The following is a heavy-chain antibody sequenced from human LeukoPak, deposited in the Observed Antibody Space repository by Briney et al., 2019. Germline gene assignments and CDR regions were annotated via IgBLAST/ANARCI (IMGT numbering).Heavy chain of an antibody. CDR2: MHPNRGNT. CDR1: GYIFSRYD. CDR3: ARGRRWAMKNAFDI. Sequence: ASVKVSCSAFGYIFSRYDINWVSQSTGQERGGWGWMHPNRGNTGYAQKFQGRVTMTRNTSISTAYMELSSLRSEDTAVYYCARGRRWAMKNAFDIWGQGTMVTVSS. V-gene: IGHV1-8*01. D-gene: IGHD5-24*01. J-gene: IGHJ3*02.